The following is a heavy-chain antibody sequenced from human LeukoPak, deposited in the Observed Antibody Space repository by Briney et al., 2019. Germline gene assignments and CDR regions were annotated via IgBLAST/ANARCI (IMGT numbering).Heavy chain of an antibody. V-gene: IGHV3-30*01. CDR2: ISYDGSNK. Sequence: PGGSLRLSCAASGFTFSSYAMHWVRQAPGKGLEWVAVISYDGSNKYYADSVKGRFTIPRDNSKNTLYLQMNSLRAEDTAVYYCAREAPGDYWGQGTLVTVSS. CDR1: GFTFSSYA. J-gene: IGHJ4*02. CDR3: AREAPGDY.